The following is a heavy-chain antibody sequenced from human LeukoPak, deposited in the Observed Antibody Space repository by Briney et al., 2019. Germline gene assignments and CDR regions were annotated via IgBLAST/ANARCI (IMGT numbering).Heavy chain of an antibody. V-gene: IGHV3-30*02. CDR2: IRYDGSNK. J-gene: IGHJ6*03. D-gene: IGHD5-12*01. CDR1: GFTFSSYG. CDR3: AKGGGYEPQYYYYYLDV. Sequence: GGSLRLSCAASGFTFSSYGMYLVRQAPGKGLELVAFIRYDGSNKYYADSVKGLFTVSRDNDKNTLFLQMKSLRAEDTAVYYCAKGGGYEPQYYYYYLDVWGKGTTVTISS.